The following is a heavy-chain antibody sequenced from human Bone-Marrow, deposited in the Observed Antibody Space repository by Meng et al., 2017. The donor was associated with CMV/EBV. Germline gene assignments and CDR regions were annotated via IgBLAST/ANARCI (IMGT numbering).Heavy chain of an antibody. CDR2: IRYDGSNK. Sequence: GGSLRLSSAVSGFTFSSYGMHWVRQAPGKGLEWVAFIRYDGSNKYYADSVKGRFTISRDNSKNTLYLLLNSLRTEDTAIYYCAKGKASDQWGQGTLVTGAS. J-gene: IGHJ4*02. CDR1: GFTFSSYG. V-gene: IGHV3-30*02. CDR3: AKGKASDQ.